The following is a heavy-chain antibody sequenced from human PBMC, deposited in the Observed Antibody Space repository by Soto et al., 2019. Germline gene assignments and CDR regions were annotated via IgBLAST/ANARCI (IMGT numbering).Heavy chain of an antibody. CDR1: GFNFKKFA. J-gene: IGHJ4*02. Sequence: EVQLLESGGGVVQPGGSLRLSCVASGFNFKKFAMAWVRQAPGEGLARVSGISCCGGSTPSADSVKGRFSIARDDSKNTLSLQMNSLRVEDTAQDYCATADGEQWLVPHLDNWGQGTLVTVS. CDR3: ATADGEQWLVPHLDN. D-gene: IGHD6-19*01. CDR2: ISCCGGST. V-gene: IGHV3-23*01.